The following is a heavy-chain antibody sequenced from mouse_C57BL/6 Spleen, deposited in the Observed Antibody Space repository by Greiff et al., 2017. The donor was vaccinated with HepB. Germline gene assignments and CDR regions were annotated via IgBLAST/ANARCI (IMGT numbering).Heavy chain of an antibody. CDR2: IYPGDGDT. D-gene: IGHD2-3*01. CDR1: GYAFSSSW. V-gene: IGHV1-82*01. Sequence: QVQLQQSGPELVKPGASVKISCKASGYAFSSSWMNWVKQRPGKGLEWIGRIYPGDGDTNYNGKFKGKATLTADKSSSTAYMQLSSLTSEDSAVYFCAREVIYGGYYGWFAYWGQGTLVTVSA. J-gene: IGHJ3*01. CDR3: AREVIYGGYYGWFAY.